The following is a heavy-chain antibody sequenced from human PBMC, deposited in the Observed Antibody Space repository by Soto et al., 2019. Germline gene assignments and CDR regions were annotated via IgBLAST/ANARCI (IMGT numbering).Heavy chain of an antibody. CDR1: GGSISSGGYS. Sequence: QLQLQESGSGLVKPSQTLYLTCAVSGGSISSGGYSWIWIRQPPGNGLEWIGYIYHSGCTYYNPSLKRRVTISVDRSKNQFSLKLSSVTDADTAVYYCARIPSPWGQGTLVTVSS. CDR2: IYHSGCT. J-gene: IGHJ5*02. D-gene: IGHD2-21*01. CDR3: ARIPSP. V-gene: IGHV4-30-2*01.